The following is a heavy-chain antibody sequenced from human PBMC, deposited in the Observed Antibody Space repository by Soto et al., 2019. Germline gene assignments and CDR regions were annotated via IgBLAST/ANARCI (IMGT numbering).Heavy chain of an antibody. D-gene: IGHD6-19*01. CDR3: ARTTAVAGTPVFDY. V-gene: IGHV3-30-3*01. CDR2: ISYDGSSK. J-gene: IGHJ4*02. Sequence: PGGSLRLSCVASGFTFSSFSLHWVRQAPGKGLEWLALISYDGSSKYNADSVKGRFTISRENSNNTLYLQLSSLRPEDTAVYYCARTTAVAGTPVFDYWGQGAQVIVSS. CDR1: GFTFSSFS.